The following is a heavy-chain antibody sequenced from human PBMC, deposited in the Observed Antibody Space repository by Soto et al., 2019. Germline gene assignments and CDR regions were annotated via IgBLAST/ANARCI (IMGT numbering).Heavy chain of an antibody. D-gene: IGHD6-13*01. Sequence: EVQLVQSGAEVKKPGESLRISCKGSGYSFTSYWISWVRQMPGKGLEWMGRIDPSDSYTNYSPSFQGHVTISADKSNSTAYLQGSSLKASDTAMYYCARHKWHSSWYVNWGQGTLVTVSS. J-gene: IGHJ4*02. CDR3: ARHKWHSSWYVN. CDR2: IDPSDSYT. CDR1: GYSFTSYW. V-gene: IGHV5-10-1*01.